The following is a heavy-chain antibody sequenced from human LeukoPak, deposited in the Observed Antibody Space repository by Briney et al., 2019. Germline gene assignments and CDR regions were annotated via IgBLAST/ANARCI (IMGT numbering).Heavy chain of an antibody. V-gene: IGHV1-58*01. CDR1: GFTFSSSA. CDR2: IVVGSGDT. J-gene: IGHJ4*02. D-gene: IGHD2-21*02. CDR3: AAGVTANEC. Sequence: ASVKVSCKTSGFTFSSSAVQWVRQAGGQSLEWIGWIVVGSGDTDYAQKFQERVTITRDMSTSTAYMELNSLRFEDMAVYYCAAGVTANECWGQGTLVTVSS.